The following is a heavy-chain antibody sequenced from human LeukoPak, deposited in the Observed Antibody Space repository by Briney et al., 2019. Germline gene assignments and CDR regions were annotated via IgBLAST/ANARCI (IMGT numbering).Heavy chain of an antibody. J-gene: IGHJ4*02. CDR1: GFTFSSYA. V-gene: IGHV3-23*01. CDR2: ISGSGITT. D-gene: IGHD2-2*01. Sequence: GGSLRLSCAASGFTFSSYAMSWVRQAPGKGLEWVSVISGSGITTFYADSVRGRFTISRDNSKNTLYLQMNSLRAEDTAVYYCANSLSYQLLKSAHHYWGQGTLVTVSS. CDR3: ANSLSYQLLKSAHHY.